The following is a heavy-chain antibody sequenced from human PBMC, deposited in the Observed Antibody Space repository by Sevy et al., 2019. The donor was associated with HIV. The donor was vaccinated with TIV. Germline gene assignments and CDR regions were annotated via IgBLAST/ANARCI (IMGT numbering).Heavy chain of an antibody. J-gene: IGHJ4*02. CDR1: GFTFSSYG. D-gene: IGHD2-15*01. Sequence: GGSLRLSCAASGFTFSSYGMHWVRQAPGKGLEWVAFIRYDGSNKYYADSVKGRFTISRDNSKNTLYLQMNSLRAEDTAGYYCAKGEGIVVVVAATPLLLGYWGQGTLVTVSS. CDR3: AKGEGIVVVVAATPLLLGY. V-gene: IGHV3-30*02. CDR2: IRYDGSNK.